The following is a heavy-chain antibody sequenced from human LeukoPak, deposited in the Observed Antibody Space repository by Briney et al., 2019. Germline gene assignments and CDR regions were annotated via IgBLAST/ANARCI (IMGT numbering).Heavy chain of an antibody. D-gene: IGHD1-26*01. CDR2: IYYSGNT. Sequence: SETLSLTCTVSGGSISSYYWTWIRQPPGKGLEWIGYIYYSGNTKYNPSLKSRVTISVDTSKNQFSLKLTSVSAADTAVYYCVRGRSGIQYNFDYWGQGTLVTVSS. J-gene: IGHJ4*02. CDR1: GGSISSYY. CDR3: VRGRSGIQYNFDY. V-gene: IGHV4-59*01.